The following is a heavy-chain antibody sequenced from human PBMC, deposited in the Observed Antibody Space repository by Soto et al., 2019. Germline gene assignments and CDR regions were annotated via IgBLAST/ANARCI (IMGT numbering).Heavy chain of an antibody. CDR2: INAGNGNT. CDR1: GYTFTSYA. Sequence: ASVKVSCNASGYTFTSYAMHWVRQAPGQRPEWMGWINAGNGNTKYSQKFQGRVTITRDTSASTAYMELSSLRSEDTAIYYCARDDAGYSGSHYIDYFNFWGQGTLVTVSS. D-gene: IGHD1-26*01. V-gene: IGHV1-3*01. CDR3: ARDDAGYSGSHYIDYFNF. J-gene: IGHJ4*02.